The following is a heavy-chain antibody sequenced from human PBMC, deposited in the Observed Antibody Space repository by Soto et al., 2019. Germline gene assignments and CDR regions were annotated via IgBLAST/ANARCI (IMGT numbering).Heavy chain of an antibody. V-gene: IGHV3-48*02. CDR1: GFTFSSYS. D-gene: IGHD4-17*01. J-gene: IGHJ6*02. CDR3: ASEYDYGDLNYYYYGMDV. CDR2: ISRSSSTI. Sequence: EVQLVESGGGLVQPGGSLRLSCAASGFTFSSYSMNWVRQAPGKGLEWVSYISRSSSTIYYADSVKGRFTISTDNANNSLYLQMNSLRDENTAVYYCASEYDYGDLNYYYYGMDVWGQGTTVTVSS.